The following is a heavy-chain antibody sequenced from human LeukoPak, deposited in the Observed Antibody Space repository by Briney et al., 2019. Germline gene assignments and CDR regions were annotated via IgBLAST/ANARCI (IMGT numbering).Heavy chain of an antibody. CDR3: ASHHPAYSLDY. Sequence: GGSLRLSCAASGFTFSNYWMHWVRQTPGKGLVWVSRINSDASVTTYADSVKGRFTISRDNAKNTLYLQMNSLRAEDTAVYYCASHHPAYSLDYWGQGTLVTVSS. CDR1: GFTFSNYW. D-gene: IGHD3-16*01. J-gene: IGHJ4*02. CDR2: INSDASVT. V-gene: IGHV3-74*01.